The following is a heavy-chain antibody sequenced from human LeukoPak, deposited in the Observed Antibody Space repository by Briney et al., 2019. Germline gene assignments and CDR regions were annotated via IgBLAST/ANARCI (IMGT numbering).Heavy chain of an antibody. CDR2: IYYSGST. CDR1: GDSITPYY. Sequence: SETLSLTCSVSGDSITPYYCNWIRQPPGKGLEWIGYIYYSGSTNYNPSLKSRVTMSVDMSKNQFSLKLSSVSAADTAVYYCARGLLLWFGDFPPFDYWGQGTLVTVSS. CDR3: ARGLLLWFGDFPPFDY. J-gene: IGHJ4*02. D-gene: IGHD3-10*01. V-gene: IGHV4-59*01.